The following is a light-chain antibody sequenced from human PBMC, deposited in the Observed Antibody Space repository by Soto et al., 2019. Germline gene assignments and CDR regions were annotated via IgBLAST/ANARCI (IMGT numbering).Light chain of an antibody. CDR3: SSSTSSSTWV. V-gene: IGLV2-14*01. CDR1: SSDVGGYNY. CDR2: EVS. Sequence: QSALTQPASVSGSPGQSITISCTGTSSDVGGYNYVSWYQQHPGKAPKLMIYEVSNRPSGVSNRFSGSKSGNTASLTLSGLQDEDEADYYCSSSTSSSTWVFGGGTKLTVL. J-gene: IGLJ3*02.